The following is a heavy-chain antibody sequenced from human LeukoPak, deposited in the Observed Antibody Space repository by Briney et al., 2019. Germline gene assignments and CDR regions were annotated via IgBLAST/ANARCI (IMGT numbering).Heavy chain of an antibody. J-gene: IGHJ5*02. CDR2: TYYRSKWYN. D-gene: IGHD2-2*02. CDR1: GDSVSSNSAA. Sequence: SRTLSLTCAISGDSVSSNSAAWNWIRQSPSRGLEWLGRTYYRSKWYNDYAVSVKSRITINPDTSKNQFSLQLNSVTPEDTAVYYCARGFGDCSSTSCYTVWFDPWGQGTLVTVSS. V-gene: IGHV6-1*01. CDR3: ARGFGDCSSTSCYTVWFDP.